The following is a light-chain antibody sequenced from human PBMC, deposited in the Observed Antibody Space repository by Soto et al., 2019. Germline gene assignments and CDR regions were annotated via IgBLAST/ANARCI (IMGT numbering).Light chain of an antibody. V-gene: IGKV1-39*01. J-gene: IGKJ5*01. CDR2: GAS. Sequence: DIQMTHSPSSLSASVGDRVTITCRSSQDISDYLTWYHQRPGNAPKVLVYGASSLQSGVPSRFSGSGVGTDFTLTITDLQPEDFGTYFCQQSYSNVITFGQGTRLEIK. CDR3: QQSYSNVIT. CDR1: QDISDY.